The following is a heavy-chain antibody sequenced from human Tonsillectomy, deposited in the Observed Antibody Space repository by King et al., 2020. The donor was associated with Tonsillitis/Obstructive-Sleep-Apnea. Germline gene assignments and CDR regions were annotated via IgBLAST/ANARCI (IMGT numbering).Heavy chain of an antibody. CDR2: IYYSGST. D-gene: IGHD2-2*01. CDR3: ARHEVAIILVPAAISGWFDP. CDR1: GGSISSSSYY. Sequence: PLQESGPGLVKPSETLSLTCTVSGGSISSSSYYWGWVRQPPGRGLEWIGSIYYSGSTSYNPSLKSRVTISVDTSKNQFSLKLSSVTAADTAVYYCARHEVAIILVPAAISGWFDPWGQGTLLTVSS. J-gene: IGHJ5*02. V-gene: IGHV4-39*01.